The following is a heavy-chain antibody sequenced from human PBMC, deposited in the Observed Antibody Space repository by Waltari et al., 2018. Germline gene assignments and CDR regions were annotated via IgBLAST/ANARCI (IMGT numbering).Heavy chain of an antibody. Sequence: VRLVESGGCLVQPGGSLILSCAASGFTFTSYAMSWVRQAPGKGLEWVSAISGSGGATYYADSMKGRFTISRDNSKNTVYLQINSLRAEDTAIYYCKGQTDYWGQGTLVTVSS. V-gene: IGHV3-23*04. CDR2: ISGSGGAT. CDR3: KGQTDY. J-gene: IGHJ4*02. CDR1: GFTFTSYA.